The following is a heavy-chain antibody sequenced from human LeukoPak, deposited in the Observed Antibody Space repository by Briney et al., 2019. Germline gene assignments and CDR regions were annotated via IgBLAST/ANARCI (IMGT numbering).Heavy chain of an antibody. CDR3: AKQAVAPKYSYYGMDV. J-gene: IGHJ6*02. CDR1: GDSISSYY. Sequence: PSETLSLTCTVSGDSISSYYWNWIRQPPGKGLEWIGYIFYSGTTNYNPSLQSRVTISVDTSKNQFSLRLSSVTAADSAVYYCAKQAVAPKYSYYGMDVWGPGTTVTVSS. D-gene: IGHD6-19*01. V-gene: IGHV4-59*08. CDR2: IFYSGTT.